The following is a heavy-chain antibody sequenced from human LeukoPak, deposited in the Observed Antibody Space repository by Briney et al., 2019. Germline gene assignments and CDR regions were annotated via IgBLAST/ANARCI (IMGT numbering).Heavy chain of an antibody. CDR1: GFTFSRYW. V-gene: IGHV3-74*01. CDR3: ARELPFDY. J-gene: IGHJ4*02. Sequence: GGSLRLSCTASGFTFSRYWMHWVRQAPGKGLVWVSRISGDGSTTNYAESVKGRFTISRDNAKDTLYLQMNSLRAEDTAVYYCARELPFDYWGQGTLVTVSS. CDR2: ISGDGSTT.